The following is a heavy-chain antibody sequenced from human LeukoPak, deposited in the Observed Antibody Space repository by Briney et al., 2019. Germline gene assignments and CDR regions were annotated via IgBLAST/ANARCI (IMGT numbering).Heavy chain of an antibody. CDR1: GGTFSSYA. Sequence: SVKVPCKASGGTFSSYAISWVRQAPGQGLEWMGGIIPIFGTANYAQKFQGRVTITTDESTSTAYMELSSLRSEDTAVYYCAASTYYVANAFDIWGQGTMVTVSS. J-gene: IGHJ3*02. V-gene: IGHV1-69*05. CDR2: IIPIFGTA. D-gene: IGHD3-22*01. CDR3: AASTYYVANAFDI.